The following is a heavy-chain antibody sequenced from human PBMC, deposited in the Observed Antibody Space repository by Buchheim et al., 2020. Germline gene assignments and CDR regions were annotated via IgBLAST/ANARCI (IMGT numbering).Heavy chain of an antibody. CDR2: IKSKTDGGTT. D-gene: IGHD3-9*01. Sequence: EVQLVESGGGLVKPGGSLRLSCAASGFTFSNAWMSWVRQAPGKGLEWVGRIKSKTDGGTTDYAAPVKGRFTISRDDSTNTLYLQMNSLKTEDTAVYYCTTDKEDYDILTGHYYYYGMDVWGQGTT. V-gene: IGHV3-15*01. CDR1: GFTFSNAW. J-gene: IGHJ6*02. CDR3: TTDKEDYDILTGHYYYYGMDV.